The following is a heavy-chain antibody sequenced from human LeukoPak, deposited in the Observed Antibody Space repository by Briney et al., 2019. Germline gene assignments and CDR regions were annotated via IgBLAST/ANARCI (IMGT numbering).Heavy chain of an antibody. J-gene: IGHJ3*02. V-gene: IGHV3-23*01. CDR3: AKDPGYDFWSGYYAGFGAFDI. CDR1: GFTFSSYA. Sequence: GGSLRLSCAASGFTFSSYAMSWVRQAPGKGLEWVSAISGSGGSTYYADSVKGRFTISRDNSKNTLYLQMNSLRAEDTAVYYCAKDPGYDFWSGYYAGFGAFDIWGQGTMVTVSS. CDR2: ISGSGGST. D-gene: IGHD3-3*01.